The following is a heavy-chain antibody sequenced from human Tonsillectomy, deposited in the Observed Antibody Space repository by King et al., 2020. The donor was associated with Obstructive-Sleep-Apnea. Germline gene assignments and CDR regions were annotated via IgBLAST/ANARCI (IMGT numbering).Heavy chain of an antibody. J-gene: IGHJ4*02. V-gene: IGHV4-4*07. CDR1: GGSITSYY. Sequence: VQLQESGPGLVKPSETLSLTCNVSGGSITSYYWSWIRQPAGKGLEWIGRVYSSGSTSYNPSPESRVTMSVDTSENQFSLRLNSVTAADTAIYYCARDPRSSSWNFDHWGQGILVTVSS. CDR3: ARDPRSSSWNFDH. D-gene: IGHD6-13*01. CDR2: VYSSGST.